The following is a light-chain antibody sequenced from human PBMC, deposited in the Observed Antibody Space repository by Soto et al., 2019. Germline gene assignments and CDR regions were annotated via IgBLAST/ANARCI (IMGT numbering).Light chain of an antibody. CDR1: QSISSW. CDR2: DAS. CDR3: QQYNSYTWT. V-gene: IGKV1-5*01. Sequence: DVQVTQSRSPLSSSVVDMVTISCRASQSISSWLAWYQQKPGKAPKLLIYDASSLESGVPSRFSGSGSGTEFTLTISSLQPDDFATYYCQQYNSYTWTFGQGTK. J-gene: IGKJ1*01.